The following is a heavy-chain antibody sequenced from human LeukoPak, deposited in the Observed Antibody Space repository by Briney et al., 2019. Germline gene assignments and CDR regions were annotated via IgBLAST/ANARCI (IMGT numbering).Heavy chain of an antibody. V-gene: IGHV4-39*01. D-gene: IGHD2-15*01. CDR2: IYYSGNT. J-gene: IGHJ5*02. CDR3: ARPRSLAAPSSWFDP. CDR1: GGSISTSSYY. Sequence: SETLSLTCTVSGGSISTSSYYGSLIRQPPGKVLEWIGSIYYSGNTYYNSSLESRVTISVDTSDKHFSLELTVVTAADTAVYYCARPRSLAAPSSWFDPWGQGTLVIVSS.